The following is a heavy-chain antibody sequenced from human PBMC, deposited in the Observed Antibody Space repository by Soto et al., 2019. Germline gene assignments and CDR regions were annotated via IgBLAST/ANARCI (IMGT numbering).Heavy chain of an antibody. D-gene: IGHD3-22*01. Sequence: SETLSLTCTVSGGSMSVTYWNWIRQPPGKELEWIGYIYYSGGTIYNPSLKSRATISLDTSKNHLSLRLSSVTAADTAVYYCARNYYDSSDRDYLDYWGQGTPVTVSS. CDR1: GGSMSVTY. CDR3: ARNYYDSSDRDYLDY. CDR2: IYYSGGT. J-gene: IGHJ4*02. V-gene: IGHV4-59*01.